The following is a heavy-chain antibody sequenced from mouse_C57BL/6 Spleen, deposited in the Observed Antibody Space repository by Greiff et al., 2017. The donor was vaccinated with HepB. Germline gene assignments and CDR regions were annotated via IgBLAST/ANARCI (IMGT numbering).Heavy chain of an antibody. V-gene: IGHV1-80*01. CDR2: IYPGDGDT. Sequence: QVQLKESGAELVKPGASVKISCKASGYAFSSYWMNWVKQRPGKGLEWIGQIYPGDGDTNYNGKFKGKATLTADKSSSTAYMQLSSLTSEDSAVYFCARDLLYAMDYWGQGTSVTVSS. CDR3: ARDLLYAMDY. J-gene: IGHJ4*01. D-gene: IGHD2-1*01. CDR1: GYAFSSYW.